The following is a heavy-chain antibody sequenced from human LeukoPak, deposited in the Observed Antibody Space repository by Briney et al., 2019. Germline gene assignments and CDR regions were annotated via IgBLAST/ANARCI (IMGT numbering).Heavy chain of an antibody. Sequence: PSLKVSCKASEYTFTYYYVHWVRQAPGQGGEGGGRINPYSGGTIYPQRFQGRVTMTRDTSISTAYMELSSPTSDDTAVYYCARAYYYDTSGPHFDSWGQGTLVTVSS. J-gene: IGHJ4*02. D-gene: IGHD3-22*01. V-gene: IGHV1-2*06. CDR1: EYTFTYYY. CDR3: ARAYYYDTSGPHFDS. CDR2: INPYSGGT.